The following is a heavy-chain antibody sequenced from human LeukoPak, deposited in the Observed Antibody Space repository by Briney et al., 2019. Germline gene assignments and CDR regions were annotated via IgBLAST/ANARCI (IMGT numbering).Heavy chain of an antibody. Sequence: GGSLRLSCTASGFTFGDYAMSWFRQAPGKGLGWVGFIRSKAYGGTTEYAASVKGRFTISRDDSKSIAYLQMNSLKTEDTAVYYCTRVRDSSGWYPYYYYGMDVWGQGTTVTVSS. J-gene: IGHJ6*02. V-gene: IGHV3-49*03. CDR3: TRVRDSSGWYPYYYYGMDV. CDR2: IRSKAYGGTT. D-gene: IGHD6-19*01. CDR1: GFTFGDYA.